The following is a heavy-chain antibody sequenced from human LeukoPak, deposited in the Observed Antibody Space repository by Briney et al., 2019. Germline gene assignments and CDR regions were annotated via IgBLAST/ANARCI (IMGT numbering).Heavy chain of an antibody. D-gene: IGHD3-22*01. J-gene: IGHJ4*02. CDR2: ISAYNGNT. CDR3: ARERETYYYDSSGYYDY. Sequence: ASVKVSCKASGYTFTSYGISWVRQAPGQGLEWMGWISAYNGNTNYAQKLQGRVTMTTDTSTSTAYMELRSLRSDDTAVYYCARERETYYYDSSGYYDYWGQGTLVTVSS. V-gene: IGHV1-18*01. CDR1: GYTFTSYG.